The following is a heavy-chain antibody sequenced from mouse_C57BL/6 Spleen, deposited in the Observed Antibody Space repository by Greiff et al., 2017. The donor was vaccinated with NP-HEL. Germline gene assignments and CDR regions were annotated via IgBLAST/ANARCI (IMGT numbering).Heavy chain of an antibody. J-gene: IGHJ1*03. Sequence: EVQLQQSGPELVKPGASVKIPCKASGYTFTDYNMDWVKQSHGKSLEWIGDINPNNGGTIYNQKFKGKATLTVDKSSSTAYMELRSLTSEDTAVYYCAKEGPMRNSYWYFDVWGTGTTVTVSS. CDR1: GYTFTDYN. CDR3: AKEGPMRNSYWYFDV. V-gene: IGHV1-18*01. D-gene: IGHD6-5*01. CDR2: INPNNGGT.